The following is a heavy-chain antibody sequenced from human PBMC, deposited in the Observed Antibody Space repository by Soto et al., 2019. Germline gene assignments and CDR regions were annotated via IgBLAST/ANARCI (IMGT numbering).Heavy chain of an antibody. Sequence: QVQLQESGPRLVKPSESLSLTCGVSGGTVASSHWWSWVRQSPGRGLEWIGNVYHTGDPNFTPSLQSRVTFSVDKSNNQFSLRLTSVTAADTAVYFCAREIVTAGGNNYFDPWGPGTLVTVSS. CDR3: AREIVTAGGNNYFDP. D-gene: IGHD2-21*02. J-gene: IGHJ5*02. CDR2: VYHTGDP. V-gene: IGHV4-4*02. CDR1: GGTVASSHW.